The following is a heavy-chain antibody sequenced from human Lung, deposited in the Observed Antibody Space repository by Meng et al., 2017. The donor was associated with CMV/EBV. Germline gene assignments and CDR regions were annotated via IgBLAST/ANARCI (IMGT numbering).Heavy chain of an antibody. CDR3: ARGHYDSSGYPIDY. D-gene: IGHD3-22*01. V-gene: IGHV6-1*01. J-gene: IGHJ4*02. CDR2: TYYRSKWYN. Sequence: SXAISGDSVSSNSAAWNWIRQSPSRGLEWLGRTYYRSKWYNDYAVSVKSRITINPDTSKNQFSLQLNSVTPKDTAVYYCARGHYDSSGYPIDYSGQRALVTVSS. CDR1: GDSVSSNSAA.